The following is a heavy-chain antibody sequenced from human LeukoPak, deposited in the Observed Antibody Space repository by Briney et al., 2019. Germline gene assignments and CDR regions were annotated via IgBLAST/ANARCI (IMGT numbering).Heavy chain of an antibody. J-gene: IGHJ4*02. CDR3: AKGHSSTYVIDY. CDR2: IRSDGTSK. V-gene: IGHV3-30*02. CDR1: GFTFSNYD. D-gene: IGHD2-2*01. Sequence: GGSLRLSCAASGFTFSNYDMHWVRQAPGKGLEWVTFIRSDGTSKFYADSVKCRFTISRDNSKNTLYLQMNSLRADDTAVYYCAKGHSSTYVIDYWGQGTLGTISS.